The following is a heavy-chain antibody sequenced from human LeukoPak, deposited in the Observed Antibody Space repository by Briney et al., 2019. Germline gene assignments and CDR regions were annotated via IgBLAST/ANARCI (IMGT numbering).Heavy chain of an antibody. D-gene: IGHD2-2*01. J-gene: IGHJ4*02. Sequence: SVKVSCKASGGTFSSYAISWVRQAPGQGLGWMGGIIPIFGTANYAQKFQGGVTITADESTSTAYMELSSLRSEDTAVYYCASSSLLNPHIVVVPAARPLDYWGQGTLVTVSS. CDR3: ASSSLLNPHIVVVPAARPLDY. CDR2: IIPIFGTA. V-gene: IGHV1-69*01. CDR1: GGTFSSYA.